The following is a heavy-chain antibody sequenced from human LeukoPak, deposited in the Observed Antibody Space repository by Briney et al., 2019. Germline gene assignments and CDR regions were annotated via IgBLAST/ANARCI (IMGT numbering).Heavy chain of an antibody. D-gene: IGHD5-18*01. CDR1: GGSFSGYY. J-gene: IGHJ4*02. CDR2: INHSGST. CDR3: ARARRLWTTKIYFDY. V-gene: IGHV4-34*01. Sequence: SETLSLTCAVYGGSFSGYYWSWIRQPPGKGLEWIGEINHSGSTNYNPSLKSRVTISVDTSKNQFSLKLNSVTAADTAVYYCARARRLWTTKIYFDYWGQGTLVTVSS.